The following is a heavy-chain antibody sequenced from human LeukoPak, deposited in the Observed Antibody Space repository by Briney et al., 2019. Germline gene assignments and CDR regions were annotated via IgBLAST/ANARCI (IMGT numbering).Heavy chain of an antibody. J-gene: IGHJ4*02. V-gene: IGHV1-69*05. Sequence: SVKVSCKASGGTFSSFAISWVRQAPGQGLEWMGRINPIFGTANYAQKFQGRVTITTDESTSTAYMELSSLRSEDTAVYYCARGVGGIVATIKRYGEPYYFDYWGQGTLVTVSS. CDR3: ARGVGGIVATIKRYGEPYYFDY. CDR1: GGTFSSFA. D-gene: IGHD5-12*01. CDR2: INPIFGTA.